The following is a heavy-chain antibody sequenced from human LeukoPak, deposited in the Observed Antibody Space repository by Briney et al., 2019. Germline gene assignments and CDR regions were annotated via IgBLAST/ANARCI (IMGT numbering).Heavy chain of an antibody. CDR2: ISYDGSNK. V-gene: IGHV3-30*04. D-gene: IGHD3-22*01. Sequence: GGSLRLSCAASGFTFSSYAMHWVRQAPGKGLEWVAVISYDGSNKYYADSVKGRFTISRDNSKNTLYLQMNSLRAEDTAAYYCARSDSSGYISVYWGQGTLVTVSS. CDR1: GFTFSSYA. J-gene: IGHJ4*02. CDR3: ARSDSSGYISVY.